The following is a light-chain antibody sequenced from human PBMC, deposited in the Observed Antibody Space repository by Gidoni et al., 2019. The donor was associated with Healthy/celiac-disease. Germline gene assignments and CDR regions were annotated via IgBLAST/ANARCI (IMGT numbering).Light chain of an antibody. CDR2: AAS. V-gene: IGKV1-39*01. Sequence: DIQMTQSPSSLSASVGDRVTITCRASQSIISYLNWYQQKAGKVPNLLIYAASSLQSGVPSRFSGSGSGTDFTLTISSLQPEDSATYYCQQSYSTPRTFGQXTKLEIK. CDR1: QSIISY. J-gene: IGKJ2*01. CDR3: QQSYSTPRT.